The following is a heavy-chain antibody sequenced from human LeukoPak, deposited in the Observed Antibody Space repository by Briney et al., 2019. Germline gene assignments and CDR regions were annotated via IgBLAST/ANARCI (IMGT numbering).Heavy chain of an antibody. CDR3: ARTVAAAGTASNWFDP. D-gene: IGHD6-13*01. CDR1: GGSISSYY. J-gene: IGHJ5*02. Sequence: SETLSLTCTVSGGSISSYYWSWLRQPPGKGREGLGYMYYSGSTNYNPSLKSRVTISVDTSKNQFSLKLSSVTAADTAVYYCARTVAAAGTASNWFDPWGQGTLVTVSS. V-gene: IGHV4-59*01. CDR2: MYYSGST.